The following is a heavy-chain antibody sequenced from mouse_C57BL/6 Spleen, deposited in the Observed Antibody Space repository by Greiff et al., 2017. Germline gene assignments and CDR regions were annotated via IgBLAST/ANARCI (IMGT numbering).Heavy chain of an antibody. D-gene: IGHD2-4*01. CDR2: INPGSGGT. CDR1: GYAFTNYL. CDR3: ARNDYDWYFDV. V-gene: IGHV1-54*01. J-gene: IGHJ1*03. Sequence: VQLQQSGAELVRPGTSVKVSCKASGYAFTNYLIEWVKQRPGQGLEWIGVINPGSGGTTYNEKFKGKATLTADKSSSTAYMQLSSLTSEDSAVYFCARNDYDWYFDVWGTGTTVTVSS.